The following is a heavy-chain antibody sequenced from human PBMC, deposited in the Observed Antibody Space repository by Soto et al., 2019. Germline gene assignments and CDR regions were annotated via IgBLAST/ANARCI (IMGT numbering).Heavy chain of an antibody. J-gene: IGHJ5*02. V-gene: IGHV4-30-2*01. CDR2: IYHSGST. CDR1: GGAISSCGYS. Sequence: SETLSLTCAVSGGAISSCGYSWSWIRQPPGKGLEWIGYIYHSGSTYYNSSLKSRVTISVDRSKNQLSLKLSSVTAADTAVYYCARVPGPWGQGTLVTVSS. CDR3: ARVPGP. D-gene: IGHD3-10*01.